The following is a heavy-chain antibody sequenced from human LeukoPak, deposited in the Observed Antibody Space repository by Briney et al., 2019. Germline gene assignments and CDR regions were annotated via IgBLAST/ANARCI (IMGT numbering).Heavy chain of an antibody. D-gene: IGHD6-13*01. J-gene: IGHJ4*02. V-gene: IGHV3-9*01. CDR3: AKDAGSSSWYYFDY. CDR1: GFTFDDYA. CDR2: ISWNSGSI. Sequence: GRSLRLSCAASGFTFDDYAMHWVRQAPGKGLEWVSGISWNSGSIGYADSEKGRFTISRDNAKNSLYLQMNSLRAEDTALYYCAKDAGSSSWYYFDYWGQGTLVTVSS.